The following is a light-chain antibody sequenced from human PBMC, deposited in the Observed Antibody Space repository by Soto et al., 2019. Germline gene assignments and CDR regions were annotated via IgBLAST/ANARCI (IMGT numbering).Light chain of an antibody. J-gene: IGKJ5*01. Sequence: DIQMTQSPPSVSASVGDRVTITCRASQDVGKGLAWYQQQPGKDPTLLIHDASSLQSGVPPRYSGRGYETDVTLTISSLQPEDFATNYCQQANSFPPTFGQGTRLQI. V-gene: IGKV1-12*01. CDR2: DAS. CDR1: QDVGKG. CDR3: QQANSFPPT.